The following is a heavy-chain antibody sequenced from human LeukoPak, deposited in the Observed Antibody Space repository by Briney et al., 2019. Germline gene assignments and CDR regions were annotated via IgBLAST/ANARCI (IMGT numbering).Heavy chain of an antibody. CDR1: GFSFSAYG. CDR3: ARSQSSSLIDY. D-gene: IGHD6-13*01. J-gene: IGHJ4*02. CDR2: IWYDGSSK. Sequence: GRSLRLSCAASGFSFSAYGVHWVRQAPGKGLEWVAVIWYDGSSKDYADSVKGRFTFSRDNSKSTLYLQMNSLTVEDTAVYYCARSQSSSLIDYWGQGTLVTVSS. V-gene: IGHV3-33*01.